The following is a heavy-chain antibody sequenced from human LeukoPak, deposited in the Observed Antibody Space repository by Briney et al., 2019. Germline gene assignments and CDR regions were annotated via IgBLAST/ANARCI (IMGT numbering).Heavy chain of an antibody. V-gene: IGHV3-23*01. CDR1: GFTFSSYW. CDR3: AKGVNYFVLEY. Sequence: GGSLRLSCAASGFTFSSYWMSWVRQAPGKGLEWVSVITGSESSTYYADSVRGRFTISRDNSKNTLYLQMNSLRAEDTAVYYCAKGVNYFVLEYWGQGTLVTISS. CDR2: ITGSESST. D-gene: IGHD3-10*02. J-gene: IGHJ4*02.